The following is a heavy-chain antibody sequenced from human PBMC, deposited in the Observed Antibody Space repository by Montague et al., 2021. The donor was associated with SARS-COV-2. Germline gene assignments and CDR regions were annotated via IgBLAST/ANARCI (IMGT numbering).Heavy chain of an antibody. Sequence: SETLSLTCAVYGGSFSGYYWSWIRQPPGKGLEWIGEINHSGSTNYNPSLKSRVTISVDTSKNQFSLKLSSVTAADTAVYYCARRSRPVTAIWALRTSLSSWFDPWGQGTLVTVSS. CDR2: INHSGST. CDR3: ARRSRPVTAIWALRTSLSSWFDP. V-gene: IGHV4-34*01. CDR1: GGSFSGYY. D-gene: IGHD2-21*02. J-gene: IGHJ5*02.